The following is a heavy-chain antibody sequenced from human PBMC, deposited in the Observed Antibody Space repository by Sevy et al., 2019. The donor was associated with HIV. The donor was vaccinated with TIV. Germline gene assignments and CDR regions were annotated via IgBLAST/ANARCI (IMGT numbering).Heavy chain of an antibody. J-gene: IGHJ4*02. CDR1: GFTFGDYA. V-gene: IGHV3-49*04. Sequence: GGSLRLSCTASGFTFGDYAMSWVRQAPGKGLEWVGFIRSKAYGGTTEYAASVKGRFTISRDDPKSIAYLQMNSLKTEYTAVYYCTSYSMIVVVIDYWGQGTLVTVSS. CDR3: TSYSMIVVVIDY. D-gene: IGHD3-22*01. CDR2: IRSKAYGGTT.